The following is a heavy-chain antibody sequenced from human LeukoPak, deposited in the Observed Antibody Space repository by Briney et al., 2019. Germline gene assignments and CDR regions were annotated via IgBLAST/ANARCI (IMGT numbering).Heavy chain of an antibody. CDR2: INHSGST. CDR3: ARVKGSKYCSSTSCYKGPQSYYYYGMDV. CDR1: GGSFXXYY. V-gene: IGHV4-34*01. J-gene: IGHJ6*02. Sequence: LXLTXAVXGGSFXXYYWSWIRQPPGMXLEWIGEINHSGSTNYNPSLKSRVTISVDTSKNQFSLKLSSVTAADTAVYYCARVKGSKYCSSTSCYKGPQSYYYYGMDVWGQGTTVTVSS. D-gene: IGHD2-2*02.